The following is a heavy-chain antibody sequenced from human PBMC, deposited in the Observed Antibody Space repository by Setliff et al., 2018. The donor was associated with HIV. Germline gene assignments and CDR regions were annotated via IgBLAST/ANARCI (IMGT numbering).Heavy chain of an antibody. J-gene: IGHJ4*02. D-gene: IGHD6-19*01. Sequence: SETLSLTCSVSGGSIISDTYYWGWIRQPPGKGLEWIGSIYYSGSTYYNPSLKSRVTISVDTSKNQFSLKLSSVTAADTAVYYCARRGRIAVAGGFDYWGQGTLVTVSS. CDR3: ARRGRIAVAGGFDY. V-gene: IGHV4-39*01. CDR2: IYYSGST. CDR1: GGSIISDTYY.